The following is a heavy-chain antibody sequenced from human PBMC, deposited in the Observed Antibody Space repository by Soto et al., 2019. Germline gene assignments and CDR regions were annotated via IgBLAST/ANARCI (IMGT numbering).Heavy chain of an antibody. Sequence: EVQVLESGGGLVQPGGSLRLSCGASGFTFSSYAMSWVRQAPGKGLEWVSAISGSGGSTYYADSVKGRFTISRDNSKNTLYLQMNSLRAEDTAVYYCAKHSTISMRYFQHWGQGTLVTVSS. V-gene: IGHV3-23*01. D-gene: IGHD2-2*01. CDR2: ISGSGGST. CDR1: GFTFSSYA. CDR3: AKHSTISMRYFQH. J-gene: IGHJ1*01.